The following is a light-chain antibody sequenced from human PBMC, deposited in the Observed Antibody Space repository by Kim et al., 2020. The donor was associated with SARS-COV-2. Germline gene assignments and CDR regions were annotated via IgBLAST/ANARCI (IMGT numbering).Light chain of an antibody. CDR1: QGVGRN. CDR2: GVS. V-gene: IGKV3-15*01. CDR3: QQYNYWPPGT. Sequence: VVMTQSPATLSVSPGERATLSCRASQGVGRNLAWYQQKPGQAPRLLIYGVSTRATGIPARFSGSGSGTDFTLTISRLQSEDFALYYCQQYNYWPPGTFGQGTKLEI. J-gene: IGKJ2*01.